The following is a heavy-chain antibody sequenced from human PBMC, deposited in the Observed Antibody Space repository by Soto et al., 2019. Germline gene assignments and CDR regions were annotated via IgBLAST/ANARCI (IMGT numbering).Heavy chain of an antibody. Sequence: LRLSCAASGFTFSSYAMSWVRQAPGKGLEWVSAISGSGGSTYYADSVKGRFTISRDNSKNTLYLQMNSLRAEDTAVYYCANEPPDHDWRKPDYWGQGTLVTVSS. D-gene: IGHD3-9*01. V-gene: IGHV3-23*01. CDR1: GFTFSSYA. J-gene: IGHJ4*02. CDR2: ISGSGGST. CDR3: ANEPPDHDWRKPDY.